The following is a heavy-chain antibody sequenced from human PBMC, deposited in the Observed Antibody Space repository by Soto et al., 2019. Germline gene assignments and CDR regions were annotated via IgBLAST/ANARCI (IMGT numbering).Heavy chain of an antibody. CDR2: IYYSGST. J-gene: IGHJ5*02. CDR1: GGSISSSSYY. D-gene: IGHD3-22*01. Sequence: SETLSLPCTVSGGSISSSSYYWGWIRQPPGKGLEWIGSIYYSGSTYYNPSLKSRVTISVDTSKNQFSLKLSSVTAADTAVYYCARENYYDSSGYNGYNWFDPWGQGTLVTVSS. CDR3: ARENYYDSSGYNGYNWFDP. V-gene: IGHV4-39*02.